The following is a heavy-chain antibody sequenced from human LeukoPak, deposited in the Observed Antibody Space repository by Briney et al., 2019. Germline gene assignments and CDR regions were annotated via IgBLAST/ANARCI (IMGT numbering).Heavy chain of an antibody. Sequence: PSETLSLTCTVSGYSISSGYYWGWIRQPPGKGLEWIGSIYHSGSTYYNPSLKSRVTISVDTSKNQFSLKLSSVTAADTAVYYCARVDDYGDSFDYWGQGTLVTVSS. CDR1: GYSISSGYY. V-gene: IGHV4-38-2*02. CDR3: ARVDDYGDSFDY. CDR2: IYHSGST. D-gene: IGHD4-17*01. J-gene: IGHJ4*02.